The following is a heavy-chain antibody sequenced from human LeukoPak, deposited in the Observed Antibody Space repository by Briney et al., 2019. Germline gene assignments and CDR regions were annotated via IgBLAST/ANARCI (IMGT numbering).Heavy chain of an antibody. CDR1: GFTFSDYY. J-gene: IGHJ4*02. V-gene: IGHV3-11*03. Sequence: GGSLRLSCAASGFTFSDYYMSWIRKAQGKGLEWVSYISGSSIYTHYADSVKGRFTISRDNAKNSLYLQVNSLRVEDTAVYYCASGGYQQPYGYWGQGTLVTVSS. D-gene: IGHD2-15*01. CDR3: ASGGYQQPYGY. CDR2: ISGSSIYT.